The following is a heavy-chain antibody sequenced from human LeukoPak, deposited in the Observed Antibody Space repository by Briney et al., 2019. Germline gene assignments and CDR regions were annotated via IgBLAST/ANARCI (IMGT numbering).Heavy chain of an antibody. D-gene: IGHD5-18*01. Sequence: GGSLRLSCAASGFTFSSYSMNWVRQAPGKGLEWVSYISSSSSTIYYADSVKGRFTISRDNAKNSLYLQMNSLRAEDTAVYYCARDLWLRAFDIWGQGTMVTVSS. J-gene: IGHJ3*02. CDR1: GFTFSSYS. CDR2: ISSSSSTI. V-gene: IGHV3-48*01. CDR3: ARDLWLRAFDI.